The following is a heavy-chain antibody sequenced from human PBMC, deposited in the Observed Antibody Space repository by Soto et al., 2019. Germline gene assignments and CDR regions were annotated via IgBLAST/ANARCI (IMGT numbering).Heavy chain of an antibody. V-gene: IGHV3-23*01. J-gene: IGHJ4*02. CDR2: INDNGNLR. CDR3: AKAFGDWYPFEK. CDR1: GFTFVSYA. Sequence: GGSLRLSCVASGFTFVSYAMTWVRRAPGKGLEWVSTINDNGNLRYYAESVRGRFTISRDNSKNTLYLQLNNLRAEDSARYYCAKAFGDWYPFEKWGLGALVTVSS. D-gene: IGHD2-21*02.